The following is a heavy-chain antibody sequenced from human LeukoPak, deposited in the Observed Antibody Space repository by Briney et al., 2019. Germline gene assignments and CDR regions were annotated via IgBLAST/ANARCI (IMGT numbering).Heavy chain of an antibody. V-gene: IGHV3-66*01. CDR3: ARNRDNYNYYFDC. D-gene: IGHD1-20*01. J-gene: IGHJ4*02. Sequence: GGSLRLSCAASGFTVSSDYMGWVRQAPEKGLEWVSLISSGGSTYYADSLKGRFTISRDNSKNTLYLQMNSLRTEDTAVYYCARNRDNYNYYFDCWGQGTLVTVSS. CDR2: ISSGGST. CDR1: GFTVSSDY.